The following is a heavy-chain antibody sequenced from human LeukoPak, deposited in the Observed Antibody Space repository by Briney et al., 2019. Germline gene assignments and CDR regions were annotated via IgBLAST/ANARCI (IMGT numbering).Heavy chain of an antibody. V-gene: IGHV3-74*01. CDR2: IGPDGRVI. CDR1: GFTFSNYW. CDR3: VRGTSDWRGLDF. D-gene: IGHD6-19*01. J-gene: IGHJ4*02. Sequence: GGSLRLSCAASGFTFSNYWMHWVRQVPGMGLLWVSCIGPDGRVIDYADSVKGRFTISRDSAKNTLYLQMNTLRVDDTALYYCVRGTSDWRGLDFWGQGTLVTVSS.